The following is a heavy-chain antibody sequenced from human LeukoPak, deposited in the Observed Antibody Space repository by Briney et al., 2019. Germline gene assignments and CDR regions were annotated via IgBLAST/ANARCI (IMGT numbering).Heavy chain of an antibody. Sequence: GGSLRLSCAASGFTFDDYAMHWVRQAPGKGLEWVSGISWNSGSIVYADSVKGRFTISRDNAKNSLYLQMNSLRAEDTALYYCAKGQYYDYVWGSYRYSETFDYWGQGTLVTVSS. D-gene: IGHD3-16*02. CDR1: GFTFDDYA. CDR3: AKGQYYDYVWGSYRYSETFDY. V-gene: IGHV3-9*01. CDR2: ISWNSGSI. J-gene: IGHJ4*02.